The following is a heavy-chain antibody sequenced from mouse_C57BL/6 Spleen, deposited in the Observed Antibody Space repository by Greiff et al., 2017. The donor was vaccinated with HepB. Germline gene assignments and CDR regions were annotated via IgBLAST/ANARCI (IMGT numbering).Heavy chain of an antibody. CDR3: ARSHYDYSYYFDY. CDR2: IYPGDGDT. D-gene: IGHD2-4*01. CDR1: GYAFSSSW. V-gene: IGHV1-82*01. J-gene: IGHJ2*01. Sequence: VHLVESGPELVKPGASVKISCKASGYAFSSSWMNWVKQRPGKGLEWIGRIYPGDGDTNYNGKFKGKATLTADKSSSTAYMQLSSLTSEDSAVYFCARSHYDYSYYFDYWGQGTTLTVSS.